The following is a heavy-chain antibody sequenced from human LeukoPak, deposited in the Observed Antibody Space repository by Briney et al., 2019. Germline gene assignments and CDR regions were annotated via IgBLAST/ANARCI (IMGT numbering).Heavy chain of an antibody. CDR1: GSSFTSYW. CDR3: ARQGDTGYCSGGSCYSEPAVYRGMDV. J-gene: IGHJ6*02. Sequence: GGSLKISCKGSGSSFTSYWIGWVRQVPGKGLEWMGIIYPGDSDTRYSPSFQGQVTISADKSISTSYLQWSSLKASDTAMYYCARQGDTGYCSGGSCYSEPAVYRGMDVWGQGTTVIVSS. CDR2: IYPGDSDT. V-gene: IGHV5-51*01. D-gene: IGHD2-15*01.